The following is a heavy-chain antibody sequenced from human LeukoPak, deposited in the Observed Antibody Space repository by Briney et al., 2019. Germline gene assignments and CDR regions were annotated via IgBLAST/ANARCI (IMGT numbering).Heavy chain of an antibody. V-gene: IGHV1-8*01. CDR2: MSPKSGNT. CDR3: TRGPPNWGYDF. J-gene: IGHJ4*02. Sequence: ASVKVSCKASGYTFVSYDINWVRQATGQGPEWMGWMSPKSGNTGYAQKFQGRVTMTRDTSINTAYMELSGLISEDTAVYYCTRGPPNWGYDFWGQGTLVSVSS. CDR1: GYTFVSYD. D-gene: IGHD7-27*01.